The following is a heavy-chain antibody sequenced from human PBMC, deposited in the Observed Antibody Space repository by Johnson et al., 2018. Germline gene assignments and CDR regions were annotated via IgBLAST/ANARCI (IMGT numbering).Heavy chain of an antibody. CDR1: GFTFSSYG. Sequence: QVQLVQSGGGVVQPGRSLRLSCAASGFTFSSYGMHWVRQAPGKGLEWVALISYHGEDKYSDSVKGRFTISRDNSKNTLYLQMNSLRAEDTGLYYGAKETSRTIFGVVTAIIYFQNWGKGTRVTVSS. J-gene: IGHJ1*01. CDR3: AKETSRTIFGVVTAIIYFQN. CDR2: ISYHGEDK. D-gene: IGHD3-3*01. V-gene: IGHV3-30*18.